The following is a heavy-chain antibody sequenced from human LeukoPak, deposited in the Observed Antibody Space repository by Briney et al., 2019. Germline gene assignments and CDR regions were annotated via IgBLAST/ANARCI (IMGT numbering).Heavy chain of an antibody. V-gene: IGHV4-59*01. CDR1: VGSIRRYY. Sequence: SEALSLTCTVSVGSIRRYYWSWIRQPPGKGLEWIGYIYYSGSTNYNPSLKSRVTISVDTSKNQFCLKLSSVPAAETAVYYCATRERGYSYGTRAFDIWGQGTMVTVSS. J-gene: IGHJ3*02. CDR3: ATRERGYSYGTRAFDI. D-gene: IGHD5-18*01. CDR2: IYYSGST.